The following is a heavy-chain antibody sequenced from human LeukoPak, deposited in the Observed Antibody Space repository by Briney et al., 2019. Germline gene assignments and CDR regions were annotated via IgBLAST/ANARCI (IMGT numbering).Heavy chain of an antibody. V-gene: IGHV3-74*01. CDR3: ARKVVEFDY. Sequence: GGSLRLSCAASAFTFSSYWMHWVRQVPGKGLVWVSRINGDGSSIGYADSVKGRFTISRDNAKNTLYLQMNSLRAEDTAVYYCARKVVEFDYWGQGTLVTVSS. CDR2: INGDGSSI. D-gene: IGHD3-22*01. CDR1: AFTFSSYW. J-gene: IGHJ4*02.